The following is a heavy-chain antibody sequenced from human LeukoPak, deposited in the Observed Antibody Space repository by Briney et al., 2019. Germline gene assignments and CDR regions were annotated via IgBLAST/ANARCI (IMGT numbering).Heavy chain of an antibody. J-gene: IGHJ3*02. D-gene: IGHD6-19*01. CDR3: ARERVIAVAGNRAFDI. V-gene: IGHV1-2*02. CDR2: MNPNSGDR. Sequence: ASVKVSCKASGYIFTGHYMHWVRQAPGQGLEWMGWMNPNSGDRYYAQRFQGRVTMTRDTSISTAYMELSRLRYDDTAVYYCARERVIAVAGNRAFDIWGQGTMVTVSS. CDR1: GYIFTGHY.